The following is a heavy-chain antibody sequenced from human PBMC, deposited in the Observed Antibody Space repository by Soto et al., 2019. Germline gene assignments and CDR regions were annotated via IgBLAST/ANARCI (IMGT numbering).Heavy chain of an antibody. CDR2: MYHSGST. CDR1: GGSISSGGYS. Sequence: SETLSLTCAVSGGSISSGGYSWSWIRQPPGKGLEWIGYMYHSGSTYYNPSLKSRVTISIDRSKNQFSLKLSSVTAADTAVYYCARRYGGIFDYWGQGTLVTGSS. J-gene: IGHJ4*02. V-gene: IGHV4-30-2*01. CDR3: ARRYGGIFDY. D-gene: IGHD3-16*01.